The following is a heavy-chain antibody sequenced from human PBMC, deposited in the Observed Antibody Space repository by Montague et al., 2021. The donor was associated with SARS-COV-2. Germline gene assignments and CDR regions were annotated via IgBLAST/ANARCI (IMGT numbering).Heavy chain of an antibody. CDR3: ARCPERLLFLPSYYGMDV. Sequence: SETLSLTCTVYGGSLSGYYWSWIRQPPGKGLEWIAEISHSGSTSYNPSLKSRVTISIDTSKNHFSLKLSSATAADTAVYYCARCPERLLFLPSYYGMDVWGQGTTVTVSS. V-gene: IGHV4-34*01. D-gene: IGHD6-25*01. CDR1: GGSLSGYY. CDR2: ISHSGST. J-gene: IGHJ6*02.